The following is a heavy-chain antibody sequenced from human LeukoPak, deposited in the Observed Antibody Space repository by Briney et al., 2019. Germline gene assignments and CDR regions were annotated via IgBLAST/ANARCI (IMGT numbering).Heavy chain of an antibody. CDR2: ISAYNGNT. D-gene: IGHD3-10*01. J-gene: IGHJ6*02. V-gene: IGHV1-18*01. CDR1: GYTFTSYG. CDR3: AREGSAITMVRGVTPYYYYGMDV. Sequence: GASVKVSCKASGYTFTSYGISWVRQAPGQGLEWMGWISAYNGNTNYAQKLQGRVTMTTDTSTSTAYMELRSVRSDDTAVYYCAREGSAITMVRGVTPYYYYGMDVWGQGTTVTVSS.